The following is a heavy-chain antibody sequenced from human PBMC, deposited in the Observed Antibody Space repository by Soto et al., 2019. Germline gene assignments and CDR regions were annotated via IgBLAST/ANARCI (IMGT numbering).Heavy chain of an antibody. CDR1: GGSISSGGYY. J-gene: IGHJ6*02. CDR3: AREGVAAALSGKYGMDV. V-gene: IGHV4-31*03. Sequence: PSETLSLTCTVSGGSISSGGYYWSWIRQHPGKGLEWIGYIYYSGSTYYNPSLKSRVTISVDTSKNQFSLKLSSVTAADTAVYYCAREGVAAALSGKYGMDVWGQGTTVTVSS. CDR2: IYYSGST. D-gene: IGHD6-13*01.